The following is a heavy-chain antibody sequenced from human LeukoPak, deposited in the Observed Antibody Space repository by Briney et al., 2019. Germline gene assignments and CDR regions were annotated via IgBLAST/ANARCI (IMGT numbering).Heavy chain of an antibody. CDR3: AKDLVTMVRGVIISYYYYGMDV. V-gene: IGHV3-30*18. CDR2: ISYDGSNK. D-gene: IGHD3-10*01. Sequence: QPGGSLRLSCAASGFTFSSYGMHWVRQAPGKGLEWVAVISYDGSNKYYADSVKGRFTISRDNSKNTLYLQMNSLRAEDTAVYYCAKDLVTMVRGVIISYYYYGMDVWGQGTTVTVSS. J-gene: IGHJ6*02. CDR1: GFTFSSYG.